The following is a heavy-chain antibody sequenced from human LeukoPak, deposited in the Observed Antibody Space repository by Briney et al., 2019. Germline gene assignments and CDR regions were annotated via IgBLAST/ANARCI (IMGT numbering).Heavy chain of an antibody. CDR2: INHSGST. J-gene: IGHJ4*02. D-gene: IGHD3-10*01. CDR1: GGSFSGYY. V-gene: IGHV4-34*01. Sequence: SETLPLTCAVYGGSFSGYYWSWIRQPPGKGLEWIGEINHSGSTNYNPSLRSRVTISVDTSKNQFSLKLSSVTAADTAVYYCARLRNRYGSGKDYWGQGTLVTVSS. CDR3: ARLRNRYGSGKDY.